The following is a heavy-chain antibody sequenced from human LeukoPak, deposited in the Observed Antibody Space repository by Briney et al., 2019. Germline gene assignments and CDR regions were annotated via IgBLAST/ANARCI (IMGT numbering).Heavy chain of an antibody. V-gene: IGHV4-4*07. CDR1: GGSISSYY. CDR2: IYTSGST. Sequence: SETLSLTCTVSGGSISSYYWSWIRQPAGKGLEWIGRIYTSGSTNYNPSLKSRVTMSVDTSKNQFSLKLSSVTAADTAVYYCARDRQPHDYYYYGMDVWGQGTTVTVSS. CDR3: ARDRQPHDYYYYGMDV. J-gene: IGHJ6*02. D-gene: IGHD3-16*01.